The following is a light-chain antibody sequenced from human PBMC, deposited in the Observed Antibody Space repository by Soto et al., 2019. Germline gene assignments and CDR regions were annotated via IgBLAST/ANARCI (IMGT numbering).Light chain of an antibody. V-gene: IGLV1-40*01. Sequence: QSVLPHPRSVCWAPGHRVTISCTGSSSDIGAGFDVHWYQHLPGTAPKLLIYGNTNRPSGVPGRFSGSKSGTSASLVITGLQAEDEADYYCQSYENSRTGFYVFGTGTKVTVL. CDR2: GNT. J-gene: IGLJ1*01. CDR3: QSYENSRTGFYV. CDR1: SSDIGAGFD.